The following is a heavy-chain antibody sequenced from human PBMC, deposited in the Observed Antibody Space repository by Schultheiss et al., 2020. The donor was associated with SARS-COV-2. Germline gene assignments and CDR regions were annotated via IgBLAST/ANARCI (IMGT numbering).Heavy chain of an antibody. D-gene: IGHD3-22*01. J-gene: IGHJ4*02. CDR1: GGSISSGGYY. V-gene: IGHV4-61*08. CDR2: IYYSGST. CDR3: ARERTSGYYNY. Sequence: SETLSLTCTVSGGSISSGGYYWSWIRQPPGKGLEWIGYIYYSGSTNYNPSLKSRVTISVDTSKNQFSLKLSSVTAADTAVYYCARERTSGYYNYWGQGTLVTVSS.